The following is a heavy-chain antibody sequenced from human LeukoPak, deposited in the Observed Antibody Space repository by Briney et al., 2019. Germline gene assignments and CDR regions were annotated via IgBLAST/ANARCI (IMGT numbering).Heavy chain of an antibody. J-gene: IGHJ5*02. V-gene: IGHV4-39*07. CDR3: ARDGSFPGSPNNWLDP. CDR2: IYYSGTT. Sequence: PSETLSLTCSVSGGSTSTSRYHWGWIRQPPGKGLEWIGSIYYSGTTYYNPSLKSRVSMSVDTSKNQFSLKLNSVTAADTAVYYCARDGSFPGSPNNWLDPWGQGTLVTVSS. D-gene: IGHD2-2*01. CDR1: GGSTSTSRYH.